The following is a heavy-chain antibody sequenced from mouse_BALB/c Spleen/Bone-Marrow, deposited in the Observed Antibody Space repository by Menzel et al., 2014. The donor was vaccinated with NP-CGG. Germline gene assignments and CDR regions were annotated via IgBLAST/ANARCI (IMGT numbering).Heavy chain of an antibody. J-gene: IGHJ3*01. CDR2: IYPGNGGT. CDR1: GYIFTSYN. D-gene: IGHD3-3*01. CDR3: ARGQLLAY. V-gene: IGHV1-12*01. Sequence: QVQLQQSGAELVRSGASVKTSCKASGYIFTSYNIHWVKQTPGQGLEWVGHIYPGNGGTNYNQKFKGKATLTADTSSSTAYMQISSLTSEDSAVYFCARGQLLAYWGQGTLVTVSA.